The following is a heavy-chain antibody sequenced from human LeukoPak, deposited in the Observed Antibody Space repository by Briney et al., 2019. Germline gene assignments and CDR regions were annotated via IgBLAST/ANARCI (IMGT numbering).Heavy chain of an antibody. Sequence: ASVKVSCKASGYTFTSYYMHWVRQAPGQGLEWMGIINPTTGDTTYAQKFRGRLTMTRDMSTSTVYMELSSLTSGDTAVFYCARYGFSAVWQGGWHAFDIWGQGTVVTVSS. CDR1: GYTFTSYY. CDR2: INPTTGDT. CDR3: ARYGFSAVWQGGWHAFDI. D-gene: IGHD2-15*01. V-gene: IGHV1-46*01. J-gene: IGHJ3*02.